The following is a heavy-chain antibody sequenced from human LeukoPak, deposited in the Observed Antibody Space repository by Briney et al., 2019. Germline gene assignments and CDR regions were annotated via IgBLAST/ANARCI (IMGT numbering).Heavy chain of an antibody. Sequence: PGGSLRLSCAASGFTFSSYWMSWVRQAPGKGLEWVANLNQDGSDKYYEDSVKGRFTISRDNAKNSLYLQMNSLRAEDTAVYYCAADVRNYYMDVWGKGTTVTVSS. V-gene: IGHV3-7*01. CDR3: AADVRNYYMDV. CDR2: LNQDGSDK. CDR1: GFTFSSYW. J-gene: IGHJ6*03.